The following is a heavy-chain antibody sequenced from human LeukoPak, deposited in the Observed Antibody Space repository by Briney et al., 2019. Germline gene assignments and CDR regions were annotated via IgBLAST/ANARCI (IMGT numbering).Heavy chain of an antibody. CDR2: IKQDGSEK. D-gene: IGHD1-26*01. Sequence: GGSLRLSCAASGFTFSIYWMNWVRQAPGKGLEWVANIKQDGSEKDYVDSVKGRFTISRDNAKNSLYLQMNSLRAEDTAIYYCVRDRGTYRPIDYWGQGTLVTVSS. J-gene: IGHJ4*02. CDR3: VRDRGTYRPIDY. V-gene: IGHV3-7*01. CDR1: GFTFSIYW.